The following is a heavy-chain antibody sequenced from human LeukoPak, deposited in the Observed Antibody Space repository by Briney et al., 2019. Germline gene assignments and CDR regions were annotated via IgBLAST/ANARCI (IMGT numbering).Heavy chain of an antibody. D-gene: IGHD6-13*01. CDR3: ARDHTGYSSSWYPDY. CDR1: GYTVTSYG. J-gene: IGHJ4*02. V-gene: IGHV1-18*04. CDR2: ISAYNGKT. Sequence: ASVKVSCKASGYTVTSYGISWVRQAPGQGLDWMGWISAYNGKTNYAQKLQGRVTMTTDTSTSTAYMELRSLRSDDTAVYYCARDHTGYSSSWYPDYWGQGTLVTVSS.